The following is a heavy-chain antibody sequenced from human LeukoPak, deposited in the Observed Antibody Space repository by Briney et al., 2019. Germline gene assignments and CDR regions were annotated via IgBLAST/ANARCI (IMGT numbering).Heavy chain of an antibody. CDR3: AKVASSSWYDAFDI. D-gene: IGHD6-13*01. CDR2: IKEDGSEK. Sequence: PGGSLRLSCAASGFTFSTYWMSWVRQAPGKGLEWVANIKEDGSEKYYVDSVKGRFTISRGNAKNSLYLQMNSLRAEDMALYYCAKVASSSWYDAFDIWGQGTMVTVSS. CDR1: GFTFSTYW. V-gene: IGHV3-7*03. J-gene: IGHJ3*02.